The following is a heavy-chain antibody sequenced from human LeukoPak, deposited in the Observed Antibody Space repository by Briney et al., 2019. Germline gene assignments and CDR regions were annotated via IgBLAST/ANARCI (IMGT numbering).Heavy chain of an antibody. Sequence: ASVKVSCKASGYTFTSYDINSLGQATGQGLEWMGWMNPNSGNTGYAQKFQDRVTMTRNTSISTAYMELSSLRSEDTAVYYCARGGGRGDPFDYWGQGTLVTVSS. J-gene: IGHJ4*02. CDR1: GYTFTSYD. CDR2: MNPNSGNT. D-gene: IGHD2-21*02. V-gene: IGHV1-8*01. CDR3: ARGGGRGDPFDY.